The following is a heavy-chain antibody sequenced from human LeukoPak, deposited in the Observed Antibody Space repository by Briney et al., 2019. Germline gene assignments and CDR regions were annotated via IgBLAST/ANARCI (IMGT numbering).Heavy chain of an antibody. CDR1: GFTFSTYG. D-gene: IGHD4-23*01. CDR2: IGTSSSTI. Sequence: GGSLRLSCAASGFTFSTYGMNWVRQAPGKGLEWVSYIGTSSSTIYYADSVKGRFTISRDNAKNSLYLQRNSLRDEDTAVYYCARHDYGGNSGDYWGQGTLVTVSS. J-gene: IGHJ4*02. CDR3: ARHDYGGNSGDY. V-gene: IGHV3-48*02.